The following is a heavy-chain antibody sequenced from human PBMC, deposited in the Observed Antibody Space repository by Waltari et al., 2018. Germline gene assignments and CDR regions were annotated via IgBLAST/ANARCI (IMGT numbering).Heavy chain of an antibody. CDR1: GFTFSNFW. V-gene: IGHV3-7*01. J-gene: IGHJ4*02. Sequence: EVQLVESGGGLVQPGGSLTLSCAASGFTFSNFWASWVRQGPGKGRECVATIKTDGSEKYYVDSVKGRFTTCRDNAQNSLYLHMNSLRAEDTGVYYCARFGITATTDYWGQGTLVTVSS. D-gene: IGHD1-20*01. CDR3: ARFGITATTDY. CDR2: IKTDGSEK.